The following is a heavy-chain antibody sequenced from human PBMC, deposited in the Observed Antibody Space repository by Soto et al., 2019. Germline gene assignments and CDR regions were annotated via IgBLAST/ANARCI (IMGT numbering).Heavy chain of an antibody. D-gene: IGHD2-2*01. V-gene: IGHV3-30-3*01. Sequence: QVQLVESGGGVVQPGRSLRLSCAASGFTFSSYALHWVRQAPGRGLEWVALISFNGNNKYYANSVKGRFTISRDNSKNTLYLQMSSLRADDTAVYYCGRCSSTSCQLGADYWGQGNLVTVSS. CDR3: GRCSSTSCQLGADY. J-gene: IGHJ4*02. CDR2: ISFNGNNK. CDR1: GFTFSSYA.